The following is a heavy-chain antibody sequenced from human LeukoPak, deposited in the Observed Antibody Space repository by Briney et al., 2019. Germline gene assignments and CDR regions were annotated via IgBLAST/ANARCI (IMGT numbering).Heavy chain of an antibody. CDR2: ISGNGGSI. D-gene: IGHD2-15*01. Sequence: GGSLRLSCAASGFTFSSYGMSWVRQAPGKGLEWVSLISGNGGSIVDADSVRGRFTISRDNSKNTLYLQMNSLRAEDTALYYCARYWDPRVRTFDIWGQGTVVTVSS. V-gene: IGHV3-23*01. CDR1: GFTFSSYG. CDR3: ARYWDPRVRTFDI. J-gene: IGHJ3*02.